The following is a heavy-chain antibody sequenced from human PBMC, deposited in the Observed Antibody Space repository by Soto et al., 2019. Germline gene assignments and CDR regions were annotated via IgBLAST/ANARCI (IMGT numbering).Heavy chain of an antibody. CDR2: ISGSGGST. CDR3: AKSRGVKVYYYYYYGMDV. V-gene: IGHV3-23*01. Sequence: EVQLLESGGGLVQPGGSLRLSCAASGFTFSSYARSWVRQAPGKGLEWVSAISGSGGSTYYADSVKGRFTISRDNSKNTLYLQMNSLRAEDTAVYYCAKSRGVKVYYYYYYGMDVWGQGTTVTVSS. D-gene: IGHD3-10*01. J-gene: IGHJ6*02. CDR1: GFTFSSYA.